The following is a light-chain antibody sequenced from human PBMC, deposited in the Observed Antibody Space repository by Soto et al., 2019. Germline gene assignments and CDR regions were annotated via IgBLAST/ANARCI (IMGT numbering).Light chain of an antibody. CDR3: QQSYSTPPT. J-gene: IGKJ4*02. CDR2: DVS. Sequence: GDSVNMPCLASQNISTSLAWYQHKPGKAPTLLMFDVSNLESGVPSRFSGSGSGTEFTLTISSLHSDDFATYYCQQSYSTPPTFGGGTKV. CDR1: QNISTS. V-gene: IGKV1-5*01.